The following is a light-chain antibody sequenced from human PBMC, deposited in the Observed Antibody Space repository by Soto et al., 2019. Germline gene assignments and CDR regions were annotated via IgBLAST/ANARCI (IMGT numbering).Light chain of an antibody. V-gene: IGKV3-20*01. CDR1: QSVSSSY. J-gene: IGKJ2*01. CDR3: QQYRSSPPPSDT. CDR2: GAS. Sequence: EIVLTQSPGTLSLSPGERATLSCRASQSVSSSYLAWYQQKPGQAPRLLIYGASSRATGIPDRFSGSGSGTDFTLTISRLEPEDFAVYYCQQYRSSPPPSDTFGQGTKLEIK.